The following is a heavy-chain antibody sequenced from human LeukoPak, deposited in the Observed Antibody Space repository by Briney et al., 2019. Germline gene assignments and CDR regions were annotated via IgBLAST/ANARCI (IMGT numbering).Heavy chain of an antibody. J-gene: IGHJ4*02. D-gene: IGHD4-17*01. CDR3: ARDGDYGDPYDY. V-gene: IGHV4-34*01. CDR2: INHSGST. Sequence: PSETLSLTCAVYGGSFSGYYWSWIRQPPGKGLEWIGEINHSGSTNYNPSLKSRVTISVDTSKNQFSLKLSSVTAADTAVYYCARDGDYGDPYDYWGQGTLVTVSS. CDR1: GGSFSGYY.